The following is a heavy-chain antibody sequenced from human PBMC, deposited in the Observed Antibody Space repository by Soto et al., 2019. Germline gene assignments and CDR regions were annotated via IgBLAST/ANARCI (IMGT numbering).Heavy chain of an antibody. D-gene: IGHD6-13*01. CDR3: ARASATIAAADIFDY. CDR2: IYQSGST. J-gene: IGHJ4*02. V-gene: IGHV4-4*02. CDR1: GGAISSSKW. Sequence: QVQLQESGPGLVKPSGTLSLTCAVSGGAISSSKWWSWVRQPPGKGLEWIGEIYQSGSTNYHPSHESRFRMLVDKSRNQFSLKLTSVSAEDTAVYYCARASATIAAADIFDYWCQGTLVTVSS.